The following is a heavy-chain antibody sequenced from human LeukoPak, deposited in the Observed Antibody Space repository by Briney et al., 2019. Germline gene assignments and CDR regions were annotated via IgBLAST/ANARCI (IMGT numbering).Heavy chain of an antibody. CDR1: GFVVSHKY. V-gene: IGHV3-66*01. CDR3: AKDGGYSSSWLNFDY. Sequence: GGSLRLSCAASGFVVSHKYMAWVRQAPGKGLEWLSIIYAGGNSVSADSVKGRFIISRDNSRNTVHLQMNSLRDGDTAVYYCAKDGGYSSSWLNFDYWGQGTLVTVSS. J-gene: IGHJ4*02. D-gene: IGHD6-13*01. CDR2: IYAGGNS.